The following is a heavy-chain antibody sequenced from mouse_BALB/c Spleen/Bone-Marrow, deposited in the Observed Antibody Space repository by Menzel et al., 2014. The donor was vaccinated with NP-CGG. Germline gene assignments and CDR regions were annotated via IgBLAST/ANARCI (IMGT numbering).Heavy chain of an antibody. CDR1: GYTFSTYW. J-gene: IGHJ3*01. Sequence: VQLQESGAELMKPGASVKISCKATGYTFSTYWIEWVKQRPGHGLEWIGEILPGSGTTNYNEKFRGEATFTADTSSNTAYMQLSSLTSEDSAVYYCARLITTGGFAYWGQGTLVTVSA. CDR2: ILPGSGTT. CDR3: ARLITTGGFAY. D-gene: IGHD2-4*01. V-gene: IGHV1-9*01.